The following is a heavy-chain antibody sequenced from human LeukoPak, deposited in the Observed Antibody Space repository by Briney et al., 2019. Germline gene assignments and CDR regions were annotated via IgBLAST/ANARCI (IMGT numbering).Heavy chain of an antibody. CDR3: ARDPRDSSGFTDAFDI. V-gene: IGHV4-59*01. Sequence: SETLSLACTVSGGSISSYYWSWMRQPPGKGLEWIGYIYYSGSTNYNPSLKSRVTISVDTSKNQFSLKLSSVTAADTAVYYCARDPRDSSGFTDAFDIWGQGTMVTVSS. CDR1: GGSISSYY. CDR2: IYYSGST. J-gene: IGHJ3*02. D-gene: IGHD3-22*01.